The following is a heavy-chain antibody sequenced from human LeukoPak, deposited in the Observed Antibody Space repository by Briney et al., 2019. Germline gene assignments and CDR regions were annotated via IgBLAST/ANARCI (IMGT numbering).Heavy chain of an antibody. D-gene: IGHD3-22*01. J-gene: IGHJ4*02. CDR1: GYRFTNYW. CDR2: IYPGDSDT. Sequence: GESLKVSCKGSGYRFTNYWIAWVRQMPGKGLEWMGIIYPGDSDTRYSPSFQGQVTISADKSISTAYLQWSSLKASDTAMYYCARRGYYDSSGYYNFDYWGQGTLVTVSS. CDR3: ARRGYYDSSGYYNFDY. V-gene: IGHV5-51*01.